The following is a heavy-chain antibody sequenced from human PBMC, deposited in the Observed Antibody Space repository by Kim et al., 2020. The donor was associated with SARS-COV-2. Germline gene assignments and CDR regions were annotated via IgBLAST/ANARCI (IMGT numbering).Heavy chain of an antibody. Sequence: GGSLRLSCAASGFTFSSYGMHWVRQAPGKGLEWVAVIWYDGSNKYYADSVKGRFTISRDNSKNTLYLQMNSLRAEDTAVYYCARDIGAWYFDLWGRGTLVTVSS. V-gene: IGHV3-33*08. CDR2: IWYDGSNK. CDR1: GFTFSSYG. CDR3: ARDIGAWYFDL. D-gene: IGHD3-16*01. J-gene: IGHJ2*01.